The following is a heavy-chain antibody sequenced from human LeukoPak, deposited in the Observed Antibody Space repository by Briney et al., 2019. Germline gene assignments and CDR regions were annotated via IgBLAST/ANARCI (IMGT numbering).Heavy chain of an antibody. V-gene: IGHV3-9*03. CDR1: GFTFDDYA. J-gene: IGHJ4*02. D-gene: IGHD3-3*01. Sequence: PGRSLRLSCAASGFTFDDYAMHWVRQAPGKGLEWVSGISWNSGSIGYADSVKGRFTISRDNAKNSLYLQMNSLRAEDMALYYCAKGYYDFWSGYFDYWGQGTLVTVSS. CDR2: ISWNSGSI. CDR3: AKGYYDFWSGYFDY.